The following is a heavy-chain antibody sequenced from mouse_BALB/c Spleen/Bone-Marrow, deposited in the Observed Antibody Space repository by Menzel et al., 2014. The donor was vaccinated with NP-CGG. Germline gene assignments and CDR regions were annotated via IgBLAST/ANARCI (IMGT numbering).Heavy chain of an antibody. D-gene: IGHD1-1*01. J-gene: IGHJ3*01. CDR1: GFDFRTYW. CDR3: ARMGYYGWLAY. Sequence: EVKLMESGGGLVQPGGFLKLSCAASGFDFRTYWMSWVRQAPGKGLEWIGEINPDSKTKNYAPSLKDEFIISRDNAKNTLYLQMSKVRSEDTALYYCARMGYYGWLAYWGQGTLVTVSA. CDR2: INPDSKTK. V-gene: IGHV4-1*02.